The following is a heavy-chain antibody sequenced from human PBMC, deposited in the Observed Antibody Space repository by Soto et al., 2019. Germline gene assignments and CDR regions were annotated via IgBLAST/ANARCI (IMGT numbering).Heavy chain of an antibody. J-gene: IGHJ4*02. D-gene: IGHD6-13*01. V-gene: IGHV3-66*01. Sequence: EVQLVESGGGLVQPGGSLRLSCAASGFTVSSNYMSWVRQAPGKGLEWVSVIYSGGSTYYAGSVKGRFTISRDNSKNTLYLQMNSLRAEDTAVYYCARDQGGSSWSFDYWGQGTLVTVSS. CDR3: ARDQGGSSWSFDY. CDR2: IYSGGST. CDR1: GFTVSSNY.